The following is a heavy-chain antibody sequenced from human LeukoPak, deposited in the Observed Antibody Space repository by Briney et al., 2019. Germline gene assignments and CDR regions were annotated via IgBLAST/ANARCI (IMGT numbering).Heavy chain of an antibody. J-gene: IGHJ6*02. CDR3: ARDMYYYDGDSYSYGMDV. Sequence: SQTLSLTCAISGDSASSNTAVWNWIRQSPSRGLEWLGRTYYRSKWYNDYALSVKSRITINPDTSKNQFSLQLNSVTPEDTALYYCARDMYYYDGDSYSYGMDVWGQGTTVTVSS. D-gene: IGHD3-22*01. V-gene: IGHV6-1*01. CDR1: GDSASSNTAV. CDR2: TYYRSKWYN.